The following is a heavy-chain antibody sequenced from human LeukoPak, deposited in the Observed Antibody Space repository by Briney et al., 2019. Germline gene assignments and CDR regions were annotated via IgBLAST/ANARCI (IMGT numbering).Heavy chain of an antibody. D-gene: IGHD3-16*02. CDR3: ARVFSFGDYIWGSYRYYVDY. Sequence: ASVKVSCKASGYTFTSFGISWVRQAPGQGLEWMGWISTYNANTNYAQNLQGRVTMTTDTSTSTSYMELRSLRSDDTAVYFCARVFSFGDYIWGSYRYYVDYWGQGTLVTVSS. V-gene: IGHV1-18*01. CDR1: GYTFTSFG. CDR2: ISTYNANT. J-gene: IGHJ4*02.